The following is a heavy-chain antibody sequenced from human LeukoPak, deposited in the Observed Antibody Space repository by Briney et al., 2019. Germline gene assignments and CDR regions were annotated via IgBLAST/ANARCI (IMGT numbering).Heavy chain of an antibody. J-gene: IGHJ5*02. Sequence: PSETLSLTCAVYGGCFSGYYWSWIRQPPGKGLEWIGEINHSGSTNHNPSLKSRVTISVDTSKNQFSLKLSSVTAADTAVYYCATSAVGATSWFDPWGQGTLVTVSS. CDR1: GGCFSGYY. D-gene: IGHD1-26*01. V-gene: IGHV4-34*01. CDR3: ATSAVGATSWFDP. CDR2: INHSGST.